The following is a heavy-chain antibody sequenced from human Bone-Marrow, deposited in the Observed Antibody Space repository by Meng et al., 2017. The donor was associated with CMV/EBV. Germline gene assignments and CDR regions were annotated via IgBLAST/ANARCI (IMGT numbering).Heavy chain of an antibody. CDR1: GGSISSGGYY. D-gene: IGHD2-2*01. CDR2: IYYSGST. J-gene: IGHJ5*02. V-gene: IGHV4-31*03. CDR3: ARGHLGYCSSTSCAPWWFDP. Sequence: SETLSLTCTVSGGSISSGGYYWSWIRQHPGKGLEWIGYIYYSGSTYYNPSLKSRVTISVDTSKNQFSLQLSSVTAADTAVYYCARGHLGYCSSTSCAPWWFDPWGQGTLVTVAS.